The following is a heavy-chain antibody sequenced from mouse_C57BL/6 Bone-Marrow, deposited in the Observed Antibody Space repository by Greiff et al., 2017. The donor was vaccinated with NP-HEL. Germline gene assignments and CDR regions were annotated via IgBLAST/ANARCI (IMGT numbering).Heavy chain of an antibody. J-gene: IGHJ3*01. CDR2: ISNGGGST. CDR1: GFTFSDYY. D-gene: IGHD2-10*02. CDR3: ARPYGNYRFAY. V-gene: IGHV5-12*01. Sequence: EVQVVESGGGLVQPGGSLKLSCAASGFTFSDYYMYWVRQTPEKRLEWVAYISNGGGSTYYPDTVKGRFTISRDNAKNTLYLQMSRLKSEDTAMYYCARPYGNYRFAYWGQGTLVTVSA.